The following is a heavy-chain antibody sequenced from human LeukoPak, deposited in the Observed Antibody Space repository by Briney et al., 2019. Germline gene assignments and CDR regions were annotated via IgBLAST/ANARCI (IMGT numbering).Heavy chain of an antibody. CDR1: GFTFSSYA. Sequence: GGSLRLSCAASGFTFSSYAMHWVRQAPGKGLEWVAVISYDGGNKYYADSVKGRFTISRDNSKNTLYLQMNSLRAEDTAVYYCARDFRGYSYGYDYYYYGMDVWGQGTTVTVSS. V-gene: IGHV3-30-3*01. CDR3: ARDFRGYSYGYDYYYYGMDV. CDR2: ISYDGGNK. D-gene: IGHD5-18*01. J-gene: IGHJ6*02.